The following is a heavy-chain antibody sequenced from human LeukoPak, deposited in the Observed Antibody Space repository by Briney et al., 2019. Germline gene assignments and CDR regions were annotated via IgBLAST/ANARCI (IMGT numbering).Heavy chain of an antibody. CDR3: ARAEIAEYFHH. CDR2: TYYRSKWYN. Sequence: SQTLSLTCAISGDSVSSNIAAWNWIRQSPSSGLEWLGRTYYRSKWYNDYAVSVKSRITINPDTSKNHFSLQLNSVTPEDTAVYYCARAEIAEYFHHWGQGTLVTVSS. CDR1: GDSVSSNIAA. J-gene: IGHJ1*01. V-gene: IGHV6-1*01. D-gene: IGHD2-21*01.